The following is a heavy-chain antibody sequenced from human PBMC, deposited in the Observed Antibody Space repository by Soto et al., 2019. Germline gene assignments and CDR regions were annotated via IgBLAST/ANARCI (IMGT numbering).Heavy chain of an antibody. CDR2: VNSDERST. V-gene: IGHV3-74*01. Sequence: PGGSLRLSCAASGFTFSSYWMHWVRQGPGKGLVWVSRVNSDERSTSYADSVKGRFTISRDNAKNTLYLQMSSLIVEDTALYYCVCFECGRTAVVTAMEANGYWGQGTWVTVSS. J-gene: IGHJ4*02. D-gene: IGHD2-21*02. CDR3: VCFECGRTAVVTAMEANGY. CDR1: GFTFSSYW.